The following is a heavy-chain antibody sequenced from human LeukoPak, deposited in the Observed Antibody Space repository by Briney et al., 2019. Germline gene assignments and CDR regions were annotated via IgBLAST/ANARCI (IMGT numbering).Heavy chain of an antibody. D-gene: IGHD3-10*01. J-gene: IGHJ6*03. V-gene: IGHV3-21*01. Sequence: EGSLRLSCAASGFTFSSYSMNWVRQAPGKGLEWVSSISSSSSYIYYADSVKGRFTISRDNAKNSLYLQMNSLRAEDTAVYYCASVYYGSGTGYYYMDVWGKGTTVTVSS. CDR2: ISSSSSYI. CDR3: ASVYYGSGTGYYYMDV. CDR1: GFTFSSYS.